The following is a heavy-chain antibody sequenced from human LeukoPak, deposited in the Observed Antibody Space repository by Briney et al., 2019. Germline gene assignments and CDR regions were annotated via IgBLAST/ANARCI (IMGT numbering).Heavy chain of an antibody. CDR1: GFTFDDYA. CDR2: ISWNSGSI. Sequence: GRSLRLSCAASGFTFDDYAMHWVRQAPGKGLEWVSGISWNSGSIGYADSVKGRFTISRDNAKNSLNLQMNSLRAEDMALYYCAKDISSRSYTIGYYFDYWGQGTLVTVSS. CDR3: AKDISSRSYTIGYYFDY. D-gene: IGHD1-26*01. J-gene: IGHJ4*02. V-gene: IGHV3-9*03.